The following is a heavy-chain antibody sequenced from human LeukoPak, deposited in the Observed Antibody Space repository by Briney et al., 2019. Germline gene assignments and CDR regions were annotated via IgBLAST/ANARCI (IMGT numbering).Heavy chain of an antibody. J-gene: IGHJ5*02. V-gene: IGHV3-30*02. CDR2: IRYDGSNK. D-gene: IGHD2-2*02. Sequence: GGSLRLSCAASGFTFSSYGMHWVRQAPGKGLEWVAFIRYDGSNKYYADSVKGRFTISRDNSKNTLYLQMNSLRAEDTAVYYCAKSNCSSTSCYTNWFDPWGQGTLVTVSS. CDR1: GFTFSSYG. CDR3: AKSNCSSTSCYTNWFDP.